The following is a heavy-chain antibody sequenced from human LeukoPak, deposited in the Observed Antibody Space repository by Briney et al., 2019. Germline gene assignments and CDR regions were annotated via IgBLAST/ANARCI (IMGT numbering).Heavy chain of an antibody. CDR1: GFSFSSYG. CDR3: ARGLRYFDWSQYWFDP. J-gene: IGHJ5*02. D-gene: IGHD3-9*01. Sequence: GSSLRLPCAASGFSFSSYGMHWVRQAPGKGLEWVAIIWYDGNTKYYADSVKGRFTISRDNSKNILYLQMNSLRAEDTAVYYCARGLRYFDWSQYWFDPWGQGTLVTVSS. CDR2: IWYDGNTK. V-gene: IGHV3-33*01.